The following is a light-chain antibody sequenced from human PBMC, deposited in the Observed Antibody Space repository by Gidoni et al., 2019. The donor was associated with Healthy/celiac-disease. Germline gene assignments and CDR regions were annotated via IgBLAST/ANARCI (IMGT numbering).Light chain of an antibody. V-gene: IGLV2-14*03. CDR2: DVS. CDR1: SSDVGGYNY. CDR3: SSYTSSSTLDVV. J-gene: IGLJ2*01. Sequence: ALTPPAPGAGAPGQFITISCTGTSSDVGGYNYVSWYQQHPGKAPKLMIYDVSNRPSGVSNRFSGSKSGNTASLTISGLQAEDEADYYCSSYTSSSTLDVVFGGGTKLTVL.